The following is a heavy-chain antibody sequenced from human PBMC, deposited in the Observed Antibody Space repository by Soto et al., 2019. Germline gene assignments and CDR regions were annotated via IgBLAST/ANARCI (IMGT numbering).Heavy chain of an antibody. CDR2: ISGSGGST. V-gene: IGHV3-23*01. CDR3: AKDRGLQYDFWSGYSDY. Sequence: EVQLLESGGGLVQPGGSLRLSCAASGFTFSSYAMSWVRQAPGKGLEWVSAISGSGGSTYYADSVKGRFTISRDNSKNTLYLQMNSPRAEDTAVYYCAKDRGLQYDFWSGYSDYWGQGTLVTVSS. D-gene: IGHD3-3*01. CDR1: GFTFSSYA. J-gene: IGHJ4*02.